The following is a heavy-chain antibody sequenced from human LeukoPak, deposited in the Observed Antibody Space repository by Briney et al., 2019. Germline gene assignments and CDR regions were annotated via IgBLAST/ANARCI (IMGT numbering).Heavy chain of an antibody. CDR2: IIPIFGTA. Sequence: GASVKVSCKASGGTFSSYAISWVRQAPGQGLEWMGGIIPIFGTANYAQKFQGRVTITADESTSTAYMELSSLRSEDTAVYYCARTRGYYYVVSFFDIWGQGTMVTVSS. CDR1: GGTFSSYA. CDR3: ARTRGYYYVVSFFDI. V-gene: IGHV1-69*13. D-gene: IGHD3-22*01. J-gene: IGHJ3*02.